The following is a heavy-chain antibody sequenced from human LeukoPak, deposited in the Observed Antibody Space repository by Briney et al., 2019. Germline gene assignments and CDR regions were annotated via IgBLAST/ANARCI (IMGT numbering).Heavy chain of an antibody. CDR2: ISGSGGST. Sequence: GGSLRLSCAASGFTFSSYGMSWVRQAPGKGLEWVSAISGSGGSTYYADSVKGRFTISRDNAKNSLYLQMNSLRAEDTAVYYCAREGVLRAFDPWGQGTLVTVSS. V-gene: IGHV3-23*01. D-gene: IGHD4-17*01. J-gene: IGHJ5*02. CDR1: GFTFSSYG. CDR3: AREGVLRAFDP.